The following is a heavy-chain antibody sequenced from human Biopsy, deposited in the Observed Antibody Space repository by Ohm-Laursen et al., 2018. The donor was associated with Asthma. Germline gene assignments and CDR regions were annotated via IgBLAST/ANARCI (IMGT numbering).Heavy chain of an antibody. CDR2: VRSDESYT. J-gene: IGHJ6*02. D-gene: IGHD6-6*01. CDR1: GFTFMTYG. CDR3: ARKIAARGGMGV. Sequence: SLRLSCAASGFTFMTYGMHWVRQVPGKGLEWVATVRSDESYTDHADSVKGRFTISRDNSKNTLHLQMNSLSPEDTAVYYCARKIAARGGMGVWGQGTTVTVSS. V-gene: IGHV3-33*01.